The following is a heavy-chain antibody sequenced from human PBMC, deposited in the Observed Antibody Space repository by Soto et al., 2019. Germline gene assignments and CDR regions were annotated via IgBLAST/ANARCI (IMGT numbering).Heavy chain of an antibody. CDR2: IDWDDDK. CDR3: ARSPPGIGATGTFDY. CDR1: GFSLSTSGIC. J-gene: IGHJ4*02. Sequence: GSGPTLVNPTQPLTLTCTFSGFSLSTSGICVNWIRQPPGKALEWLARIDWDDDKYYSTSLRTRLTISKDTSKNQVVLTMTNMDPVDTATYFCARSPPGIGATGTFDYWGQGSLVTVSS. V-gene: IGHV2-70*11. D-gene: IGHD6-13*01.